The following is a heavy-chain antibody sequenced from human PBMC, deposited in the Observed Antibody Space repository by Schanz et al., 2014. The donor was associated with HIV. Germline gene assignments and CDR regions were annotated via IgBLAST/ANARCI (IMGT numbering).Heavy chain of an antibody. J-gene: IGHJ4*02. V-gene: IGHV3-NL1*01. Sequence: QVQLVESGGGVVQPGRSLRLSCAASGFIFSSYGMHWVRQAPGKGLEWVSGISISGETTYYADSVKGRFTISRDNSKNTLYLQMNSLRVEDTAVYYCANEEVPNDYWGQGTLVTVSS. CDR2: ISISGETT. CDR1: GFIFSSYG. CDR3: ANEEVPNDY.